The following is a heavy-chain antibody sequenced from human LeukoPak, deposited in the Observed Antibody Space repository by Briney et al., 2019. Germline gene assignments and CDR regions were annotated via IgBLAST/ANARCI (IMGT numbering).Heavy chain of an antibody. Sequence: SGGSLRLSCAASGFTFSSYGMHWVRQAPGKGLEWVAFIRYDGSNKYYADSVKGRFTISRDNSKNTLYLQMNSLRAEDTAVYYCAKDIRDDFMEGFFDYWGQGTLVTVSS. V-gene: IGHV3-30*02. CDR1: GFTFSSYG. J-gene: IGHJ4*02. D-gene: IGHD3-3*01. CDR2: IRYDGSNK. CDR3: AKDIRDDFMEGFFDY.